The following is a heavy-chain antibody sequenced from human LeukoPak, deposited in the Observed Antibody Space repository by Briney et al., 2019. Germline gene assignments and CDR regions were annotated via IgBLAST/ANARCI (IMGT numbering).Heavy chain of an antibody. Sequence: PGRSLRLSCAASGFTFSSYGMHWVRQAPGKGLEWVAVISYDGSNKYYADSVKGRFTISRDNSKNTLYLRMNSLRAEDTAVYYCAKDRSTYYYDSSGYYPDAFDIWGQGTMVTVSS. CDR1: GFTFSSYG. V-gene: IGHV3-30*18. CDR3: AKDRSTYYYDSSGYYPDAFDI. J-gene: IGHJ3*02. CDR2: ISYDGSNK. D-gene: IGHD3-22*01.